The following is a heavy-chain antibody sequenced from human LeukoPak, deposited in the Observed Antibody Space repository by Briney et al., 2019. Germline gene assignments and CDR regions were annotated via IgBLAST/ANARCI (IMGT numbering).Heavy chain of an antibody. Sequence: QSGGSLRLSCSASGFTFGAYFMHWVRQAPGKGLQYVSSISSNEYDTYYADSVKGRFTISRDNSKNTLFLQMNDLRPEDTAVYYCAREYYYDMRALDYWGQGTLVTVSS. V-gene: IGHV3-64*04. CDR1: GFTFGAYF. CDR2: ISSNEYDT. J-gene: IGHJ4*02. D-gene: IGHD3-22*01. CDR3: AREYYYDMRALDY.